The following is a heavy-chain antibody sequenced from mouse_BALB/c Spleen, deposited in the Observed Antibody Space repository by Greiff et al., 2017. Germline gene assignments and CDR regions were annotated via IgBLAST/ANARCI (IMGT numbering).Heavy chain of an antibody. CDR1: GYSFTSYY. V-gene: IGHV1-66*01. J-gene: IGHJ2*01. CDR2: IFPGSGNT. D-gene: IGHD2-4*01. CDR3: ARSGDYALDY. Sequence: VKLQESGPELVKPGASVKISCKASGYSFTSYYIHWVKQRPGQGLEWIGWIFPGSGNTKYNEKFKGKATLTADTSSSTAYMQLSSLTSEDSAVYFCARSGDYALDYWGQGTTLTVSS.